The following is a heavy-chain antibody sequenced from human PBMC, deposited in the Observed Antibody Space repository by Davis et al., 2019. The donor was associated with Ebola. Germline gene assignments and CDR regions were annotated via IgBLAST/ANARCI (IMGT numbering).Heavy chain of an antibody. CDR2: IKEDGSEQ. CDR3: VVSMAREFWSSYYYGMDV. D-gene: IGHD3-10*01. V-gene: IGHV3-7*01. CDR1: GFTFSSRW. J-gene: IGHJ6*04. Sequence: GESLKISCAASGFTFSSRWMSWVRQAPGKGLEWVANIKEDGSEQSYVDSVKGRFIISRDNAKNSLYLQMNSLRAEDTAVYYCVVSMAREFWSSYYYGMDVWGEGTTVTVSS.